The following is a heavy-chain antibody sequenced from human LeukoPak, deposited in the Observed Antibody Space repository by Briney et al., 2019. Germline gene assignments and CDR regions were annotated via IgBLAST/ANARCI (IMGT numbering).Heavy chain of an antibody. Sequence: GGSLRLSCAAAGIDFSSHSMNWVRQVPGKGLEWISYIDSGGDLIYYADSVKGRFTISRDNSKNTLYLQMNSLRAEDTAVYYCAKPYGYCSGGSCYSGVFDYWGRGTLVTVSS. V-gene: IGHV3-23*01. CDR1: GIDFSSHS. D-gene: IGHD2-15*01. J-gene: IGHJ4*02. CDR3: AKPYGYCSGGSCYSGVFDY. CDR2: IDSGGDLI.